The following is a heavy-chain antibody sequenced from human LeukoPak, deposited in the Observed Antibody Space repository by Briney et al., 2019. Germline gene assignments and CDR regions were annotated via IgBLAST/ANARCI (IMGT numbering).Heavy chain of an antibody. CDR2: ISGSGGST. D-gene: IGHD6-19*01. Sequence: GSLLLSCAASGFTFSSYAMSWVRQAPGKGLEWVSAISGSGGSTYYADSVKGRFTISRDNSKNTLYLQMNSLRAEDTAVYYCAKVLGKSSGWYYFDYWGQGTLVTVSS. V-gene: IGHV3-23*01. CDR3: AKVLGKSSGWYYFDY. CDR1: GFTFSSYA. J-gene: IGHJ4*02.